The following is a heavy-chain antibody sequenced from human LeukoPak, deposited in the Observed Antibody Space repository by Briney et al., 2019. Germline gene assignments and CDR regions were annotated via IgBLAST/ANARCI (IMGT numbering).Heavy chain of an antibody. D-gene: IGHD3-22*01. CDR3: AKAPYYYDSSGYIDY. V-gene: IGHV3-30*04. CDR1: GFTFSSYA. Sequence: GGSLRLSCAASGFTFSSYAMHWVRQAPGKGLEWVAVISYDGSNKYYADSVKGRFTISRDNSKNTLYLQMNSLRAEDTAVYYCAKAPYYYDSSGYIDYWGQGTLVTVSS. J-gene: IGHJ4*02. CDR2: ISYDGSNK.